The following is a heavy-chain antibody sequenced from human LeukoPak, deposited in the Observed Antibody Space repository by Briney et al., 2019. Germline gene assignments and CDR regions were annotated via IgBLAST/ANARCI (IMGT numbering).Heavy chain of an antibody. CDR2: INSNTGGT. V-gene: IGHV1-2*02. J-gene: IGHJ4*02. Sequence: GASVKVSCKASGYTFTAYYIHWVRQAPGQGLEWMGWINSNTGGTNFAQRFQGRVTMTRDTSINTAYMELSSPRSDDTAMYYCARDQGIYNHRIIDSWGQGTLVTVSS. CDR3: ARDQGIYNHRIIDS. D-gene: IGHD5-12*01. CDR1: GYTFTAYY.